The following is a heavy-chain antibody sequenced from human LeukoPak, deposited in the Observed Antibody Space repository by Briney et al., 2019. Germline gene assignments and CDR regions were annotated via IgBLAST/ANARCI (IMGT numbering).Heavy chain of an antibody. J-gene: IGHJ4*02. CDR1: GYSISSGYY. Sequence: SETLSLTCTVSGYSISSGYYWGWIRQPPGKGLEWIGSIYHSGSTYYNPSLKSRVTISVDTSKNQFSLKLSSVTAADTAVYYCARVQSSYGGKPFDYWGQGTLVTVSS. V-gene: IGHV4-38-2*02. CDR3: ARVQSSYGGKPFDY. CDR2: IYHSGST. D-gene: IGHD4-23*01.